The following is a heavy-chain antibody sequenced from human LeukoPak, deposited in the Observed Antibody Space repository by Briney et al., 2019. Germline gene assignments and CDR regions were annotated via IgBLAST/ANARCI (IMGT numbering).Heavy chain of an antibody. CDR2: IYASEST. J-gene: IGHJ4*02. CDR3: ARDQAARAFDY. Sequence: SETLSLTCTVSGGSISSYYWSWIRQPAGKGMEWIGRIYASESTNYNPPLKGRVTMSIDTSKNQFSLNLTSVTAADTAVYYCARDQAARAFDYWGQGTLVTVSS. CDR1: GGSISSYY. V-gene: IGHV4-4*07.